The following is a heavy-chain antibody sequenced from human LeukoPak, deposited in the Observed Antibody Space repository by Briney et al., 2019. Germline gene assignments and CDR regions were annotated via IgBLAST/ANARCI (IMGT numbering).Heavy chain of an antibody. V-gene: IGHV3-48*01. J-gene: IGHJ4*02. CDR2: ISSGSSAI. CDR1: GFSFSTYS. D-gene: IGHD7-27*01. CDR3: GTGDPRFDY. Sequence: PGGSLRLSCAASGFSFSTYSMNWVRQAPGKGRQWVSYISSGSSAIYYTDSVKGRFTITRDDAKNSVYLQMNSLRTEDTAVYHCGTGDPRFDYWGQGILVTVSS.